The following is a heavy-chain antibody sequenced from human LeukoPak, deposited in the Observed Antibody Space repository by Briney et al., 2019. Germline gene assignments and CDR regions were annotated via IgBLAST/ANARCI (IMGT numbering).Heavy chain of an antibody. Sequence: SETLSLTCTVSGGSISNYYWSWIRQPPGKGLEWIGSIYYSGSTYYNPSLKSRVTISVDTSKNHFSLKLTSVTAADTAVYYCARGVAGGHFDDWGQGTLVTVSS. CDR1: GGSISNYY. D-gene: IGHD6-19*01. CDR3: ARGVAGGHFDD. J-gene: IGHJ4*02. CDR2: IYYSGST. V-gene: IGHV4-59*01.